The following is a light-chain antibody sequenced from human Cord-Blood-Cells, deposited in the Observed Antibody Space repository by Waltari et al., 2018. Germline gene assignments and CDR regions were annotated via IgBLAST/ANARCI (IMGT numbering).Light chain of an antibody. CDR3: QQYNSYWT. CDR1: QSISSC. CDR2: KAS. V-gene: IGKV1-5*03. Sequence: DIQMTQSPSTLSASVGDRVTITWRASQSISSCLAWYQQKPGKAPKLLIYKASSLESGVPSRFSGSGSGTEFTLTISSLQPDDFATYYCQQYNSYWTFGQGTKVEIK. J-gene: IGKJ1*01.